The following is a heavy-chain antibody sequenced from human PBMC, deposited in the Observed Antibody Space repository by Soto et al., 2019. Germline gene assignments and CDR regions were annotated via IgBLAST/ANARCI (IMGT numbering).Heavy chain of an antibody. CDR3: ARGGVSSGWYRDY. CDR2: INHSGST. Sequence: QVQLQQWGAGLLKPSETLSLTCGVYGGSFSGYYWSWIRQPPGKGLEWIGEINHSGSTNYNPSLKSRVTISVDTTKNHFSLKLSSVTAADTAVYYCARGGVSSGWYRDYWGQGTLVTVSS. J-gene: IGHJ4*02. D-gene: IGHD6-19*01. V-gene: IGHV4-34*01. CDR1: GGSFSGYY.